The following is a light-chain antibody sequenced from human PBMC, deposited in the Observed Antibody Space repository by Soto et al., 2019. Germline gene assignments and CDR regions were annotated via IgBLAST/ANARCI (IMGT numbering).Light chain of an antibody. CDR1: QSLLHSNGYNY. V-gene: IGKV2-28*01. CDR3: MQPLQSWT. J-gene: IGKJ1*01. Sequence: DIVMTQSPLSLPVTPVESASISCRSSQSLLHSNGYNYLDWYLQKPGQSPQLLIYLGSNRASGVPDRFSGSGSGTDFTLKISRVEAEDVGVYYCMQPLQSWTFGQGTKVDIK. CDR2: LGS.